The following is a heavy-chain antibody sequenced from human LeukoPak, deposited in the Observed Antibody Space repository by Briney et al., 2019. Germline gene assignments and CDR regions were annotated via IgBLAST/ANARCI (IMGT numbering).Heavy chain of an antibody. V-gene: IGHV3-74*01. CDR1: GFSFGSYS. J-gene: IGHJ4*02. D-gene: IGHD2-15*01. CDR2: INSDGSST. CDR3: ARISYCSGGSCQGYFDY. Sequence: GSLRLSCSASGFSFGSYSMYWVRQAPGKGPEWVSRINSDGSSTSYADSVKGRFTISRDNAKNTLYLQMNSLRAEDTAVYYCARISYCSGGSCQGYFDYWGQGTLVTVSS.